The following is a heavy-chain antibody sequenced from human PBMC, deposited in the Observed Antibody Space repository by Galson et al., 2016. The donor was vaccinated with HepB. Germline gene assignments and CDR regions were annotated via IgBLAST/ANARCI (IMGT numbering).Heavy chain of an antibody. CDR1: GFSLTSSGG. Sequence: PALVKPTQTLTLTCTFSGFSLTSSGGVGWIRQTPGKALEWLALNFWDEDKRYSPALKSRLTITKDTSKNQVVLTMTNMDPVDTATYYCAHSGSGWYGGYFDYWGQGTRVTVSS. CDR2: NFWDEDK. J-gene: IGHJ4*02. CDR3: AHSGSGWYGGYFDY. D-gene: IGHD6-19*01. V-gene: IGHV2-5*02.